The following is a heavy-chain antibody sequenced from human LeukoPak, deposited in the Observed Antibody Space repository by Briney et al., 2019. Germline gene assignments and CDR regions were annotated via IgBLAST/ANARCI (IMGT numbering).Heavy chain of an antibody. Sequence: GASVKVSCKASGYTFTGYSMHWVRQAPGQGLEWIGWINPNSGGTNYAQKFQGRVTMTRDTSISTAYMELSRLRSDDTAVHYCARDLDLREGGIDYWGQGTLVTVSS. J-gene: IGHJ4*02. CDR3: ARDLDLREGGIDY. D-gene: IGHD3-3*01. CDR2: INPNSGGT. CDR1: GYTFTGYS. V-gene: IGHV1-2*02.